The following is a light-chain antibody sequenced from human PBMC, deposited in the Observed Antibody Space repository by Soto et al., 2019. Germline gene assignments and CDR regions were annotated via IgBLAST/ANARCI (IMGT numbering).Light chain of an antibody. CDR2: DAS. Sequence: EVVLTQSPATLSLSPGERAILSCRASHSVGKYLAWYQQKPGQTPRLLIYDASNRATGIPARFSGSGSETDFTLTISSLEPEDFAVYYCQQRKHWPPLTFGGGTEVEIK. V-gene: IGKV3-11*01. CDR1: HSVGKY. CDR3: QQRKHWPPLT. J-gene: IGKJ4*01.